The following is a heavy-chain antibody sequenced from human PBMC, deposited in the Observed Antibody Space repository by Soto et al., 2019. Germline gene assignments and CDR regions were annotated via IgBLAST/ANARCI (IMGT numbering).Heavy chain of an antibody. CDR1: GGSISSGDYY. CDR2: IYYSGST. CDR3: ARGRHSREIDY. V-gene: IGHV4-30-4*01. D-gene: IGHD6-13*01. J-gene: IGHJ4*02. Sequence: PSETLSLTCTVSGGSISSGDYYWSWIRQPPGKGLEWIGYIYYSGSTYYNPSLKSRVTINPDTSRNQFSLHLNSVTPDDTAVYYCARGRHSREIDYWGRGTLVTSPQ.